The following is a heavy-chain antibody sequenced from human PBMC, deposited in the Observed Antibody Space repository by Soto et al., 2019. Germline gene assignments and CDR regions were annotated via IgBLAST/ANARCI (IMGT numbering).Heavy chain of an antibody. CDR3: ARRFSVDYFDY. V-gene: IGHV4-39*01. CDR1: GDSITSNSYS. CDR2: IYYSGTT. J-gene: IGHJ4*02. Sequence: SETLSLTCTVSGDSITSNSYSSPWIRQPPGKALEWIGSIYYSGTTYYNPSLKSRVTISVDRSKNQFSLKLSSVTAADTAVYYCARRFSVDYFDYWGQGALVTVS.